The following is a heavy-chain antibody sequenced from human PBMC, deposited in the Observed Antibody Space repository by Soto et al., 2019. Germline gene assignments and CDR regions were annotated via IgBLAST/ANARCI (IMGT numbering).Heavy chain of an antibody. D-gene: IGHD3-3*02. J-gene: IGHJ4*01. CDR3: ARGISIRDAPEKNYFGS. CDR1: GGSFSGYF. V-gene: IGHV4-34*01. Sequence: PSETVSLTCAVYGGSFSGYFCTWIRQPPGKGLEWIGEINHSGTTNYNPSLKSRVAVSVDTSKNQFSLKVTSVTAADTALYYCARGISIRDAPEKNYFGSWGHGTLVTVSS. CDR2: INHSGTT.